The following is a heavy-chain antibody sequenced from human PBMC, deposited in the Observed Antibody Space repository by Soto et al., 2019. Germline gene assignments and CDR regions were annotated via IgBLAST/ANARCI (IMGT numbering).Heavy chain of an antibody. Sequence: PSETLSLTCAVYGGSFSGYYWSWIRQPPGKGLEWIGEINHSGSTNYNPSLKSRVTISVDTSKSQFSLKLSSVTAADTAVYYCARGAKYYDILTGYYREGWFDPWGQGTLVTVSS. CDR3: ARGAKYYDILTGYYREGWFDP. CDR2: INHSGST. D-gene: IGHD3-9*01. CDR1: GGSFSGYY. V-gene: IGHV4-34*01. J-gene: IGHJ5*02.